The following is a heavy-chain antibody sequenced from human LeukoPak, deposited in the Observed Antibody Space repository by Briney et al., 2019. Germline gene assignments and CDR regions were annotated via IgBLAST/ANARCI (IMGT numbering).Heavy chain of an antibody. D-gene: IGHD3-22*01. Sequence: SETLSLTCAVYGGSFSGYYWSWIRQPPGKGLEWIGSMYYSGSTYYNPSLKSRVTISVDTSKNQFSLKLSSVTAADTAVYYCARHGDYYDTSGDWFDPWGQGTLVTVSS. J-gene: IGHJ5*02. CDR3: ARHGDYYDTSGDWFDP. CDR2: MYYSGST. V-gene: IGHV4-34*01. CDR1: GGSFSGYY.